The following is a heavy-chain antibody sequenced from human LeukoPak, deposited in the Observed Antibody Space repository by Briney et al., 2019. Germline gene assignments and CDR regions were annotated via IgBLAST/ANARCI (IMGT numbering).Heavy chain of an antibody. D-gene: IGHD2-21*01. J-gene: IGHJ3*02. CDR2: INHSGST. CDR1: GGSFSGYY. CDR3: ARVSRLWWARDI. Sequence: SETLSLTCAVYGGSFSGYYWSWIRQPPGKGLEWIGEINHSGSTNYNPSLKSRVNISVETSKNQFSLKLSSVTAADTAVYYCARVSRLWWARDIWGQGTMVTVSS. V-gene: IGHV4-34*01.